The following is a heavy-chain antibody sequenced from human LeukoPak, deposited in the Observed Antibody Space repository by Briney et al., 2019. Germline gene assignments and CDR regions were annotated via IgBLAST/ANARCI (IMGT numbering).Heavy chain of an antibody. CDR3: ARGEGIADQYFDY. Sequence: ASVKVSCKASGYTFTSYAMHWVRQAPGQRLECMGWINAGNGNTKYSQEFQGRVTITRDTSASTAYMELSSLRSEDMAVYYCARGEGIADQYFDYWGQGTLVTVSS. CDR1: GYTFTSYA. D-gene: IGHD6-13*01. CDR2: INAGNGNT. V-gene: IGHV1-3*03. J-gene: IGHJ4*02.